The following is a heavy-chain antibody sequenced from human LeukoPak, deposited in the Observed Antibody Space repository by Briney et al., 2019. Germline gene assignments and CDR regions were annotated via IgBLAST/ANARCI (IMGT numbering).Heavy chain of an antibody. V-gene: IGHV4-61*09. J-gene: IGHJ1*01. D-gene: IGHD2-2*01. CDR1: GGSISSGSYY. CDR3: ARHSCTSSTSCSAYFQH. CDR2: IDMSWST. Sequence: SETLSLTCTVSGGSISSGSYYWSWIRRPAGKGLEWIGHIDMSWSTNYNPSLKSRVTISVDTSKNQFSLKLGSVTAADTAVYYCARHSCTSSTSCSAYFQHWGQGTLVTVSS.